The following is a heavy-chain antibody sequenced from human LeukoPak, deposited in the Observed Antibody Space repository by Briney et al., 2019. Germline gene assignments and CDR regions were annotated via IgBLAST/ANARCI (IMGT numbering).Heavy chain of an antibody. CDR1: GFTFSSYW. Sequence: TGGSLRLSCAASGFTFSSYWMHWVRQAPGKGLVWVSRINSDGSTTSYADSVKGRFTISRDNAKNTLYLQMNSLRAEDTAVYYCARDLRSYDILTGYYYYYGMDVWGKGTTVTVSS. V-gene: IGHV3-74*01. CDR2: INSDGSTT. CDR3: ARDLRSYDILTGYYYYYGMDV. D-gene: IGHD3-9*01. J-gene: IGHJ6*04.